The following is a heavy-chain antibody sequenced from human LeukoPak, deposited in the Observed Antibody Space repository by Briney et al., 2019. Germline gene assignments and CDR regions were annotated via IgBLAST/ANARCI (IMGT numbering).Heavy chain of an antibody. Sequence: GGSLRLSCAASGFTFSLYEMNWVRQAPVKGLEWVSYISGGGETRYYADSVKGRFPISRDNGKNSLYLQMNSLRAEDTAVYYCARDASGHDLPFDYWGQGTLVTVSS. V-gene: IGHV3-48*03. CDR1: GFTFSLYE. J-gene: IGHJ4*02. D-gene: IGHD6-25*01. CDR3: ARDASGHDLPFDY. CDR2: ISGGGETR.